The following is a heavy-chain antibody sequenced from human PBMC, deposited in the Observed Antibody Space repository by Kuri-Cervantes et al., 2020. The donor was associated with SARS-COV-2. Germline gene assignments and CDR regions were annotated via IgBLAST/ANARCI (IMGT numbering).Heavy chain of an antibody. J-gene: IGHJ4*02. CDR2: ISYDGSSK. Sequence: GESLKISCAASGFTFSSYAMHWVRQAPGKGLEWVAVISYDGSSKYYADSVKGRFTISRDNSKNTLYLQMNSLRAEDTAVYYCAREAYYDFWSGYYTRTDYFDYWGQGTLVTVSS. CDR3: AREAYYDFWSGYYTRTDYFDY. CDR1: GFTFSSYA. V-gene: IGHV3-30-3*01. D-gene: IGHD3-3*01.